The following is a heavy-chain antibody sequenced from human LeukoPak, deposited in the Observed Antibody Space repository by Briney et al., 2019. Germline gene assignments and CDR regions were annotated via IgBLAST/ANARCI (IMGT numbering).Heavy chain of an antibody. CDR3: ARDQYYYGSGDFDY. D-gene: IGHD3-10*01. V-gene: IGHV3-30-3*01. CDR1: GFTYTDYY. Sequence: GGSLRLSCAASGFTYTDYYMSWIRQAPGKGLEWVAVISYDGSNKYYADSVKGRFTISRDNSKNTLYLQMNSLRAEDTAVYYCARDQYYYGSGDFDYWGQGTLVTVSS. CDR2: ISYDGSNK. J-gene: IGHJ4*02.